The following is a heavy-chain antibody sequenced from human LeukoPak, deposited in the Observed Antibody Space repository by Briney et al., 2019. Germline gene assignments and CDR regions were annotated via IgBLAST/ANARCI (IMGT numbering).Heavy chain of an antibody. CDR3: ARERDSSGWNAFDI. D-gene: IGHD6-19*01. V-gene: IGHV4-39*02. CDR2: IYYSGST. J-gene: IGHJ3*02. Sequence: SETLSLTCTVSGGSISSSSYYWGWIRQPPGKGLEWIGSIYYSGSTYYNPSLKSRVTISVDTSKNQFSLKLSSVTAADTAVYYCARERDSSGWNAFDIWGQGTMVTVSS. CDR1: GGSISSSSYY.